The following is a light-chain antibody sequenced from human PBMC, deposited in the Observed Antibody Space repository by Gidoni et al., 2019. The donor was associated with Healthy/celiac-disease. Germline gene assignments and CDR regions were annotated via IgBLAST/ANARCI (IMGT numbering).Light chain of an antibody. CDR1: KLGNKY. Sequence: SYELTQPPSVSVSPGQTASITCSGDKLGNKYACWYQQQPGQSPVLVIYQDNKRPSGIPERFSGSNSGNTATLTISGTQAMDEADYYCQAWDSSIGVFGTGTKVTVL. V-gene: IGLV3-1*01. J-gene: IGLJ1*01. CDR3: QAWDSSIGV. CDR2: QDN.